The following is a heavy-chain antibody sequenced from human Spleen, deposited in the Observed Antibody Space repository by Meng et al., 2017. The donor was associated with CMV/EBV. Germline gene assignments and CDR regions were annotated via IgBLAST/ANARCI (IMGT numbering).Heavy chain of an antibody. Sequence: TFSGDEMHWVRQAPGQGLEWMGWINPNSGGTNYAQKFQGRVTMTRDTSISTAYMELSRLRSDDTAIYYCARDQGYDFWSGSTYYFDYWGQGTLVTVSS. CDR1: TFSGDE. J-gene: IGHJ4*02. CDR3: ARDQGYDFWSGSTYYFDY. CDR2: INPNSGGT. D-gene: IGHD3-3*01. V-gene: IGHV1-2*02.